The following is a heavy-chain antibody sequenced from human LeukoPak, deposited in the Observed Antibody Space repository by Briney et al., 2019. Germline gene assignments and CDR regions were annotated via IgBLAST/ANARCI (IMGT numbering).Heavy chain of an antibody. CDR1: GFSFSRYW. CDR3: ARAGQEWFGELGFDQ. J-gene: IGHJ4*01. Sequence: PGGSLRLSCAASGFSFSRYWMSWVRQAPGKGLEWVANIKQDGSEKNYVEPVKGRFTISRDNAKNSLYLQTNSLRAEDTAVYYCARAGQEWFGELGFDQWGHGTLVIVSS. D-gene: IGHD3-10*01. CDR2: IKQDGSEK. V-gene: IGHV3-7*01.